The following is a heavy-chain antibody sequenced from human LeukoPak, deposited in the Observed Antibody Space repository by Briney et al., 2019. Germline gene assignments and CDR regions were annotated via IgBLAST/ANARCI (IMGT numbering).Heavy chain of an antibody. D-gene: IGHD2/OR15-2a*01. J-gene: IGHJ4*02. V-gene: IGHV1-46*01. CDR1: GYTFTNYF. CDR3: ARGQNKCLGH. CDR2: INASGGGT. Sequence: GASVKVSCKASGYTFTNYFMHWVRQAPGQGLEWMGVINASGGGTTYAQRFQGRVTMTRDTSTSTVHMELSSLRSEDTAVYYCARGQNKCLGHWGQGTLVTVSS.